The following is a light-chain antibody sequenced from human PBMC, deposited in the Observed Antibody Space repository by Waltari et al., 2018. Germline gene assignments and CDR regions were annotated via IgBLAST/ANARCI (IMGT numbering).Light chain of an antibody. CDR2: AVS. CDR3: LQYGSSPNT. CDR1: QSVRSYY. Sequence: EIVLTQSPGTLSLSPGERATLPCRASQSVRSYYLAWYQQKLGQAPGLLIYAVSTRAIGIPGSFSGGGSGTDFTLTINRLGPEDFAVYYCLQYGSSPNTFGPGTKVEIK. V-gene: IGKV3-20*01. J-gene: IGKJ1*01.